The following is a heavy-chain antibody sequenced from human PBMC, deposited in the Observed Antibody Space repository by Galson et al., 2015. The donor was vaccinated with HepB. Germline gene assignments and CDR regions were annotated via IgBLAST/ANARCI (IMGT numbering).Heavy chain of an antibody. J-gene: IGHJ4*02. D-gene: IGHD2-8*01. V-gene: IGHV3-66*01. CDR1: GFTVSSNY. CDR2: IYSGGST. CDR3: AREGRTSQWSY. Sequence: SLRLSCAASGFTVSSNYMSWVRQAPGKGLEWVSVIYSGGSTYYADSVKGRFTISRDDSKNTLYLQMNSLRAEDTAVYYCAREGRTSQWSYWGQGTLVTVSS.